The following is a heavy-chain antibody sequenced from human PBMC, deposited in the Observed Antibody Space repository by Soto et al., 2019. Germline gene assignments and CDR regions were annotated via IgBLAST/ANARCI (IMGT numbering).Heavy chain of an antibody. CDR1: GGSMSSGAYY. D-gene: IGHD3-22*01. V-gene: IGHV4-31*03. Sequence: PSETLSLTCSVSGGSMSSGAYYWNWIRQHPGKGLEWIAYIYHTGNTYYNPSLRSRTTISVDTSENQFSLKLTSVTDADRAVYFCASSYSGYLDNWGQGTLVTVSS. CDR3: ASSYSGYLDN. CDR2: IYHTGNT. J-gene: IGHJ4*02.